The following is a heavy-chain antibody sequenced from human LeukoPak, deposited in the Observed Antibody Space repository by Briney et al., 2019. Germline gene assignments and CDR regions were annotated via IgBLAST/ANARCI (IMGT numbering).Heavy chain of an antibody. Sequence: PSETLSLTCTVSGGSISSYYWSWIRQPAGKGLEWIGRIYTSGSTNYNPSLKSRVTMSVDTSKNQFSLKLSTVTAADTAVYYCARDHRFGESYYYGMDVWGQGTTVTVSS. V-gene: IGHV4-4*07. CDR1: GGSISSYY. J-gene: IGHJ6*02. D-gene: IGHD3-10*01. CDR2: IYTSGST. CDR3: ARDHRFGESYYYGMDV.